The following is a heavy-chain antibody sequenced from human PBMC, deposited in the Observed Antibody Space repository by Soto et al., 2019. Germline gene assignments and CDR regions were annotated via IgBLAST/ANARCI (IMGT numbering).Heavy chain of an antibody. D-gene: IGHD3-10*01. CDR2: IYHSGTT. CDR3: ARAQFYSGSGNYYNLMFDT. CDR1: GGSVSGAGYP. Sequence: SETLSLTCAVSGGSVSGAGYPWSWIRQPQGGGLEWIGYIYHSGTTLYNPSLKTRLTMSLDRTNNRFSLTPNSMTAADTAVYYCARAQFYSGSGNYYNLMFDTWGQGSQVTVSS. V-gene: IGHV4-30-2*01. J-gene: IGHJ5*02.